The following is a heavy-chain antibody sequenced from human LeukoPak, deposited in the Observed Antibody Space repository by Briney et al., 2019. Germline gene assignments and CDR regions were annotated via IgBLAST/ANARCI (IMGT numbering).Heavy chain of an antibody. Sequence: GGSLTHSCAASVFTVSSNYMNWVRPAPGKGLEWVAVIYRGGSTYYADSVKGRFTIYRHNSQYTLSIQMNSLRAEDTAVYNCARDPTFYGSGSYFDHWGQGTLVTVSS. CDR2: IYRGGST. CDR3: ARDPTFYGSGSYFDH. V-gene: IGHV3-66*01. CDR1: VFTVSSNY. J-gene: IGHJ4*02. D-gene: IGHD3-10*01.